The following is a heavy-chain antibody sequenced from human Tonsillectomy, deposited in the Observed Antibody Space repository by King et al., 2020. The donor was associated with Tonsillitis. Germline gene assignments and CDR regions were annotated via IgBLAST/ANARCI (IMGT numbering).Heavy chain of an antibody. Sequence: QLVESGGGVVQPGRSLRLSCAASGFTLSSYAMHWVRQAPGKGLEWLAVISYDGSNKYYADSVKGRFTISRDNSKNTLYLQMNSLRGEDTAVYYCAREFEGFDPWGQGTLVTVSS. J-gene: IGHJ5*02. CDR1: GFTLSSYA. V-gene: IGHV3-30-3*01. CDR3: AREFEGFDP. D-gene: IGHD3-10*01. CDR2: ISYDGSNK.